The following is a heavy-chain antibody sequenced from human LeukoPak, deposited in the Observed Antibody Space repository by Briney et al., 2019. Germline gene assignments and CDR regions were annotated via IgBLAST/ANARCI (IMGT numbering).Heavy chain of an antibody. CDR2: INHSGST. Sequence: SETLSLTCAVYGGSFSGYYWSWIRQPPGKGLEWIGEINHSGSTNYNPSLKSRVTISVDASKNQFSLKLSSVTAADTAVYYCAREFRGSYALDYWGQGTLVTVSS. J-gene: IGHJ4*02. V-gene: IGHV4-34*01. CDR1: GGSFSGYY. D-gene: IGHD1-26*01. CDR3: AREFRGSYALDY.